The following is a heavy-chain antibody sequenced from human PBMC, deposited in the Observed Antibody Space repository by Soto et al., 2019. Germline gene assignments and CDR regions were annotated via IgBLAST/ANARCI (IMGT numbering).Heavy chain of an antibody. CDR3: ASASGRDYYGMGV. Sequence: QVQLVQSGAEVKKPGASVNISCKASGYTFIGYYMNWVRQAPGQGLEWMGWINPSTGGAHSAQKFQGWVTMTSDRSSSTAYVELRGLKSDDSAVNYCASASGRDYYGMGVWGQGTTVIVSS. D-gene: IGHD3-16*01. V-gene: IGHV1-2*04. CDR1: GYTFIGYY. J-gene: IGHJ6*02. CDR2: INPSTGGA.